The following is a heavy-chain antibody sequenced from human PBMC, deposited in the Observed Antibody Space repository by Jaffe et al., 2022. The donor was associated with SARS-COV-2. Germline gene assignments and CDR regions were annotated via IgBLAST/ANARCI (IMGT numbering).Heavy chain of an antibody. D-gene: IGHD6-25*01. CDR2: ISYDGSFE. Sequence: QVQLVESGGGVVQPGRSLRLSCAASAFTFTAYGMHWVRQAPGKGLEWVAVISYDGSFEYYADSVKGRFTISRDNSKNTLYLQMNSLRAEDTAIYYCAKDRHPKQRLAYFDYWGQGTLVTVSS. V-gene: IGHV3-30*18. J-gene: IGHJ4*02. CDR3: AKDRHPKQRLAYFDY. CDR1: AFTFTAYG.